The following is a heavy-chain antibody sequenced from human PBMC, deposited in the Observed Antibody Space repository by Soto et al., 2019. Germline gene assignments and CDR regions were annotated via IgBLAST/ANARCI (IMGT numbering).Heavy chain of an antibody. D-gene: IGHD6-19*01. V-gene: IGHV3-15*01. CDR3: TTEGSGWPLSFDY. J-gene: IGHJ4*02. CDR2: IKSKTDGGTT. Sequence: EVQLVESGGGLVKPGGSLRLSCAASGFTFSNAWMSWVRQAPGKGLEWVGRIKSKTDGGTTDYAAPVKGRFTISRDDSNNTLYLQMNSLKTEDTAVYYCTTEGSGWPLSFDYWGQGTLVTVSS. CDR1: GFTFSNAW.